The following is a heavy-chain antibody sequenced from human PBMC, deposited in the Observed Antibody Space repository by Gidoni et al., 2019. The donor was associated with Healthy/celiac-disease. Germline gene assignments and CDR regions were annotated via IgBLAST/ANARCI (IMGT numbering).Heavy chain of an antibody. J-gene: IGHJ4*02. CDR1: GGSISSGGYY. CDR2: IYYSGST. CDR3: ARGTAPPYSYGYTEDY. V-gene: IGHV4-31*03. Sequence: QVQLQESGPGLVKPSQTLSLTCTVSGGSISSGGYYWSWIRQHPGKGLEWIGYIYYSGSTYYNPSLKSRVTISVDTSKNQFSLKLSSVTAADTAVYYCARGTAPPYSYGYTEDYWGQGTLVTVSS. D-gene: IGHD5-18*01.